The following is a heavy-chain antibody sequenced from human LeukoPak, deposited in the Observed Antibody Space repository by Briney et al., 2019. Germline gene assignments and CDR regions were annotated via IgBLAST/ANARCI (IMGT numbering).Heavy chain of an antibody. V-gene: IGHV4-30-4*01. CDR1: GGSISSGDYY. J-gene: IGHJ4*02. Sequence: SQTLSLTCTVSGGSISSGDYYWSWIRQPPGKGLEWIAYIYYSGSTNYNPSLKSRVTISVDTSKNQFSLMLSSVTAADTAVYYCARHNARLRGWIGEVDFWGQGALVTVSS. CDR3: ARHNARLRGWIGEVDF. D-gene: IGHD3-10*01. CDR2: IYYSGST.